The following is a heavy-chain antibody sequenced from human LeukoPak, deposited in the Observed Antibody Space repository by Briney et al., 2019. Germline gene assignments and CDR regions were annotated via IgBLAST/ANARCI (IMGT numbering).Heavy chain of an antibody. Sequence: PSETLSLTCTVSGGSISSSSYYWGWIRQPPGKGLGWIGSIYYSGSTYYNPSLKSRVTISVDTSKNQFSLKLGSVTAADTAVYYCARGQDTMIVATYYFDYWGQGTLVTVSS. J-gene: IGHJ4*02. D-gene: IGHD3-22*01. CDR2: IYYSGST. CDR1: GGSISSSSYY. V-gene: IGHV4-39*07. CDR3: ARGQDTMIVATYYFDY.